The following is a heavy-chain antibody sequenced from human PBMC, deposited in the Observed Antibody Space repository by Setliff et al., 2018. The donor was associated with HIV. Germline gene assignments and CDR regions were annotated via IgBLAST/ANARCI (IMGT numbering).Heavy chain of an antibody. CDR1: GGSISSHY. Sequence: SETLSLTCTVSGGSISSHYWSWIRQPPGKGLEWIGEINHSGSTNYNPSLKSRVTISVDTSKNQFSVRLSSVTAADTAVYYCATRDCGDDCYFDYWGQGTLVTVSS. D-gene: IGHD2-21*01. CDR2: INHSGST. J-gene: IGHJ4*02. CDR3: ATRDCGDDCYFDY. V-gene: IGHV4-34*01.